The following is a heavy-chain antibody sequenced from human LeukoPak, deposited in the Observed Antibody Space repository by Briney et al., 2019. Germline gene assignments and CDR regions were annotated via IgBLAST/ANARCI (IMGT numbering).Heavy chain of an antibody. V-gene: IGHV1-3*01. D-gene: IGHD2-15*01. CDR1: GYTFTGYT. J-gene: IGHJ6*02. Sequence: ASVKVSCKASGYTFTGYTMHWVRQAPGQRPEWMGWINGGNGNTKYSQKFQGRVAITRDTSASTAYMELSSLRSEDTAVYYCARDPSFYGMDVWGQGTTVTVSS. CDR2: INGGNGNT. CDR3: ARDPSFYGMDV.